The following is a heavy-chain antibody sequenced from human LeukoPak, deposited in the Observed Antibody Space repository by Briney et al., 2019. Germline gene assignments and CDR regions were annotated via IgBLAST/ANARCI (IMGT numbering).Heavy chain of an antibody. J-gene: IGHJ4*02. D-gene: IGHD4-17*01. CDR3: ARDEPTTEYYFDY. CDR2: ISYDGSNK. CDR1: GFTFSSYA. V-gene: IGHV3-30-3*01. Sequence: GGSLRLSCAASGFTFSSYAMHWVCQAPGKRPEWVAVISYDGSNKYYADSVKGRFTISRDNSKNTLYLQMNSLRAEDTAVYYCARDEPTTEYYFDYWGQGTLVTVSS.